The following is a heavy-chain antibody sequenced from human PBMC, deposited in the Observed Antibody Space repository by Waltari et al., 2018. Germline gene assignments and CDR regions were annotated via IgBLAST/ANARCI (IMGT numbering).Heavy chain of an antibody. CDR1: GGTFSSYA. J-gene: IGHJ3*02. CDR2: IIPIFGTA. V-gene: IGHV1-69*01. D-gene: IGHD3-9*01. Sequence: QVQLVQSGAEVKKPGSSVKVSCKASGGTFSSYAISWVRQAPGPGLEWMGGIIPIFGTANYAQKFQGRVTITADESTSTAYMELSSLRSEDTAVYYCARDLDILTGYRRGIQGAFDIWGQGTMVTVSS. CDR3: ARDLDILTGYRRGIQGAFDI.